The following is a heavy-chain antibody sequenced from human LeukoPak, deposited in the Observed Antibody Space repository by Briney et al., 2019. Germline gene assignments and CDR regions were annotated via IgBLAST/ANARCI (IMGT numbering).Heavy chain of an antibody. CDR2: IKLDGSEK. J-gene: IGHJ4*02. CDR3: ARDQYNTWSRRGNFDS. D-gene: IGHD3-3*01. V-gene: IGHV3-7*03. Sequence: GSLRLSCVASGFTFGKYWMSWVRQAPGKGLEWVANIKLDGSEKNYVDSVKGRFTISRDNTKNSLYLQMNSLRVEDTAVFYCARDQYNTWSRRGNFDSWGQGTLVIVSS. CDR1: GFTFGKYW.